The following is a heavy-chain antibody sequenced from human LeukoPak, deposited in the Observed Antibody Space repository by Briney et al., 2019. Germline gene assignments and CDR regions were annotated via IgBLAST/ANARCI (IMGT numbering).Heavy chain of an antibody. D-gene: IGHD6-6*01. V-gene: IGHV4-39*01. J-gene: IGHJ4*02. CDR2: IYYSGST. CDR1: GGSISSSSYY. Sequence: SETLSLTCTVSGGSISSSSYYWGWIRQPPGKGLEWIGTIYYSGSTYYNPSLKSRVTISVDTSKNQFSLKLSSVTAADTAVYYRARLEASGTPEYSSSSSVFDYWGQGTLVTVSS. CDR3: ARLEASGTPEYSSSSSVFDY.